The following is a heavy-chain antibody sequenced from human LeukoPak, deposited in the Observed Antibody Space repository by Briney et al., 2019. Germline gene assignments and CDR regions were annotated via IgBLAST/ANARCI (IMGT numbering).Heavy chain of an antibody. D-gene: IGHD6-13*01. J-gene: IGHJ3*02. CDR3: AKGSSRYSSSWNALGLRRTKDAFDI. CDR2: ISYDGTNE. Sequence: PGRSLRLSCVASGFTFRNYAMHWVRQAPGKGLEWVTVISYDGTNEHYADSVKGRFTISRDNSKNTLYLQMNSLRGEDTAVYYCAKGSSRYSSSWNALGLRRTKDAFDIWGQGTMVTVSS. CDR1: GFTFRNYA. V-gene: IGHV3-30*18.